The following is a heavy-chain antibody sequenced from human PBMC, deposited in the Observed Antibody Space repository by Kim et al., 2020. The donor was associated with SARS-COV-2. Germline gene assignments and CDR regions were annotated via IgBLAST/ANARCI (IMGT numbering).Heavy chain of an antibody. CDR1: GFTFSNAW. V-gene: IGHV3-15*01. CDR2: IKSKTDGGTT. D-gene: IGHD4-17*01. J-gene: IGHJ3*02. CDR3: TTGKNYGGNSGAFDI. Sequence: GGSLRLSCAASGFTFSNAWMSWVRQAPGKGLEWVGRIKSKTDGGTTDYAAPVKGRFTISRDDSKNTLYLQMNSLKTEDTAVYYCTTGKNYGGNSGAFDIWGQGTMVTVSS.